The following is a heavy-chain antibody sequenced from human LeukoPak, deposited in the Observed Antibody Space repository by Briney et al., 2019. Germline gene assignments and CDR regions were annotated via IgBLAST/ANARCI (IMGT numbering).Heavy chain of an antibody. V-gene: IGHV3-23*01. CDR2: ISGSGGST. J-gene: IGHJ4*02. Sequence: GGYLRLSCAAPGYTFSSYAMSWVRQAPGKGLEWVSGISGSGGSTYYADSVKGRFTISRDNSKNTLYLQMNSLRAEDTAVYYCAKDRQSTMVRGVPVFDYWGQGTLVTVSS. CDR1: GYTFSSYA. CDR3: AKDRQSTMVRGVPVFDY. D-gene: IGHD3-10*01.